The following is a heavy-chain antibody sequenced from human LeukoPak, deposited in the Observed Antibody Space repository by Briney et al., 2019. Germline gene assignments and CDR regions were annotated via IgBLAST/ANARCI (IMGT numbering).Heavy chain of an antibody. Sequence: GGSLRLSCAASGFTFSSYGMHWVRQAPGKGLEWVAFIRYDGSNKYYADSVKGRFTISRDNSKNTLYLQMNSLRAEDTAVYYCARDLSGIAGYTYGRGTDYWGQGTLVAVSS. CDR3: ARDLSGIAGYTYGRGTDY. D-gene: IGHD5-18*01. J-gene: IGHJ4*02. CDR2: IRYDGSNK. V-gene: IGHV3-30*02. CDR1: GFTFSSYG.